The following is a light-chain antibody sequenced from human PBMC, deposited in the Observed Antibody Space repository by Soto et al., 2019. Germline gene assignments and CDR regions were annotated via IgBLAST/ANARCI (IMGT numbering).Light chain of an antibody. CDR2: AAS. J-gene: IGKJ4*01. V-gene: IGKV1-39*01. Sequence: DIQMTQSPSSLSASVGDRVTMTCRASQSISSYLNWYQQKPGKAPKLLIYAASSLQSGVPSRFSGSGSGTDFTLTISSLQPEDFATYYCQHSYSTPLTFGGGTKADIK. CDR3: QHSYSTPLT. CDR1: QSISSY.